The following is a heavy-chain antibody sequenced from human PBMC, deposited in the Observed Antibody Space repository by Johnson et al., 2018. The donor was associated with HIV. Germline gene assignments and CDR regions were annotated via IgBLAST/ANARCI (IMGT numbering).Heavy chain of an antibody. CDR2: IWYDGSNK. J-gene: IGHJ3*02. D-gene: IGHD6-13*01. V-gene: IGHV3-33*01. Sequence: QVQLVESGGGVVQPGRSLRLSCAASGFNFSTYGMHWVRRAPGKGLEWVAVIWYDGSNKYYGDSVKGRFTISRDYSMNTLFLQMNSLRAGDTAGYYCARGRVAAGGMRGGGFDIWGQGTMVTVSS. CDR1: GFNFSTYG. CDR3: ARGRVAAGGMRGGGFDI.